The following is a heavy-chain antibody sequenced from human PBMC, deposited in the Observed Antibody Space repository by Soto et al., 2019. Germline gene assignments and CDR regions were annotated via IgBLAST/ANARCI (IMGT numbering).Heavy chain of an antibody. CDR1: GGSFSGYY. D-gene: IGHD2-15*01. J-gene: IGHJ4*02. CDR2: INHSGST. Sequence: QVQLQQWGAGLLKPSETLSLTCAVYGGSFSGYYWCWIRLLPGQGLEWIGEINHSGSTNSNPSLKSPVTTSVDTSKNQFSLKLSSVTAADTAVYYWARGLGKGWGQGTLVTVSS. V-gene: IGHV4-34*01. CDR3: ARGLGKG.